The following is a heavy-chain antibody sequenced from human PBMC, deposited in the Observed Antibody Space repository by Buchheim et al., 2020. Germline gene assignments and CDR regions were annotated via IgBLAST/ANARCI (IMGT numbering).Heavy chain of an antibody. CDR3: ARGPPKTTSYFHYMDV. Sequence: QVHLQQWGAGLLKPSETLSLTCVVSGGSFSGYYWTWIRQPPGKGLEWIGEIDHSGSTIYSPSLESRVTISLDTSKNQFSLDLTSVTAADTAVYFCARGPPKTTSYFHYMDVWGKGTT. CDR2: IDHSGST. J-gene: IGHJ6*03. CDR1: GGSFSGYY. V-gene: IGHV4-34*02. D-gene: IGHD1-1*01.